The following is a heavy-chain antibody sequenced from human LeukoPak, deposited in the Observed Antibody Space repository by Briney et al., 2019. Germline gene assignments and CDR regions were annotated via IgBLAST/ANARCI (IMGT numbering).Heavy chain of an antibody. J-gene: IGHJ4*02. V-gene: IGHV3-23*01. D-gene: IGHD3-10*01. CDR1: GFTFSSYG. Sequence: PGGSLRLSCAASGFTFSSYGMSWVRQAPGKGLEWVSAISGSGGSTYYADSVKGRFTISRDNSKNTLYLQMNSLRAEDTAVYYCASSSPRELLWFGELKDYWGQGTLVTVSS. CDR3: ASSSPRELLWFGELKDY. CDR2: ISGSGGST.